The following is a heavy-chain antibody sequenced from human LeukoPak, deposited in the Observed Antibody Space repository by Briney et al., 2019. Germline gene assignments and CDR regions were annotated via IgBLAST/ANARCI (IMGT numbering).Heavy chain of an antibody. J-gene: IGHJ4*02. CDR3: PSGLIIVPGESANY. Sequence: GGSLRLSCAASGFTFSNYWMHWARQAPGKGLVYVSGINGDGGRKTYGDSVKGRFTISRDNAKSTLYLQMSSLRAEDTALYYCPSGLIIVPGESANYWGPGTLVTVSS. V-gene: IGHV3-74*01. CDR2: INGDGGRK. D-gene: IGHD6-19*01. CDR1: GFTFSNYW.